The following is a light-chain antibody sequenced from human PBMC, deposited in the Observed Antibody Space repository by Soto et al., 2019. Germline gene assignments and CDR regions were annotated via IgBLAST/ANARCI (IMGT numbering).Light chain of an antibody. CDR1: QNVGGS. J-gene: IGKJ4*01. CDR2: RAS. V-gene: IGKV3-15*01. Sequence: VMTQSPATLSVSPGERATLSCRASQNVGGSVAWYQQKPGQAPRLLIYRASTRATGIPARFSGSGSGTVFSLTIGSLQSEDFAVYYCQQYNNWPLTFGGGTKVDIK. CDR3: QQYNNWPLT.